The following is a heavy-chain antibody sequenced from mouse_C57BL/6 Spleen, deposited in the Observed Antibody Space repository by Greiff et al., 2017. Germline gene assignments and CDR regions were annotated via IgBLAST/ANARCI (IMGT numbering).Heavy chain of an antibody. Sequence: EVQGVESGGGLVQPKGSLKLSCAASGFSFNTYAMNWVRQAPGKGLEWVARIRSKSNNYATYYADSVKDRFTISRDDSESMLYLQMNNLKTEDTAMYYCVSEDGYYSFDYWGQGTTLTVSS. CDR1: GFSFNTYA. CDR2: IRSKSNNYAT. V-gene: IGHV10-1*01. J-gene: IGHJ2*01. D-gene: IGHD2-3*01. CDR3: VSEDGYYSFDY.